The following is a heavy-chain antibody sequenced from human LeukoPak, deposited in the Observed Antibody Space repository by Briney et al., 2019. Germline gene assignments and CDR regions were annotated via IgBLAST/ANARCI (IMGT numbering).Heavy chain of an antibody. Sequence: SETLSLTCTVSGFSISNDYYWTWLRQPPGKGLEWIGGIYHSGTTYYNPSLRGRVSISLDTSKTQFSLKLSSVTAADTAVYYCARGKAYSGSYYGIFDYWGQGTLVTVSS. CDR1: GFSISNDYY. D-gene: IGHD1-26*01. CDR2: IYHSGTT. V-gene: IGHV4-38-2*02. CDR3: ARGKAYSGSYYGIFDY. J-gene: IGHJ4*02.